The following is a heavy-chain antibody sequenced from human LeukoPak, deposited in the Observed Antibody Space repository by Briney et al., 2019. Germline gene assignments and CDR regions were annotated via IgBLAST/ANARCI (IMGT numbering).Heavy chain of an antibody. CDR2: ISGSGGST. Sequence: PGGSLRLSCAASGFTLSSHAMSWVRHAPGKGLVWVSAISGSGGSTYYADSVKGRFTISRDNSKNTLYLQMNSLRAEDTAVYYCAKDYCSGGSCYSGVPDYWGQGTLVTVSS. CDR1: GFTLSSHA. J-gene: IGHJ4*02. D-gene: IGHD2-15*01. CDR3: AKDYCSGGSCYSGVPDY. V-gene: IGHV3-23*01.